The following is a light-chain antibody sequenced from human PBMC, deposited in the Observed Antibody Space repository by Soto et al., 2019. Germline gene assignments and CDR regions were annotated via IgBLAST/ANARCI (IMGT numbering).Light chain of an antibody. V-gene: IGKV3-20*01. Sequence: EIVLTQSPGTLSLSPGERATLSCRASQSISSSYLAWYQQKPGQAPRLLIYHAPSRATGIPDRFSGNGSGTDFPVTISRLEPEDFAVYYCQQYGSSLTVGGGTKVEIK. CDR3: QQYGSSLT. CDR2: HAP. CDR1: QSISSSY. J-gene: IGKJ4*01.